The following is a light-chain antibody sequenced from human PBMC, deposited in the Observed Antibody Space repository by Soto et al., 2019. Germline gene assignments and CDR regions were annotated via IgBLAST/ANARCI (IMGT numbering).Light chain of an antibody. J-gene: IGKJ4*01. CDR3: QQRTTWPT. V-gene: IGKV3-11*01. Sequence: EIVLTQSPATLSLAPGDRATLSCRASQSVTSALAWSQQKPGQAPRRLIYDVSRRATGIPARFSGSGSVTDFTLTINSLEPEDFAVYYCQQRTTWPTFGGGTKVEIK. CDR2: DVS. CDR1: QSVTSA.